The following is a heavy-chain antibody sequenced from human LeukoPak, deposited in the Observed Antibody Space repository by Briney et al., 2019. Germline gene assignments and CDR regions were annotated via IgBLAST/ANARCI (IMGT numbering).Heavy chain of an antibody. CDR2: IYSGGST. Sequence: GGSLRLSCAASGFTVSSNYMSWVRQAPGRGLEWVSVIYSGGSTYYADSVKGRFTISRDNSKNTLYLQMNSLRAEDTAVYYCARAVRFYFDYWGQGTLVTVSS. D-gene: IGHD3-3*01. CDR1: GFTVSSNY. V-gene: IGHV3-66*02. J-gene: IGHJ4*02. CDR3: ARAVRFYFDY.